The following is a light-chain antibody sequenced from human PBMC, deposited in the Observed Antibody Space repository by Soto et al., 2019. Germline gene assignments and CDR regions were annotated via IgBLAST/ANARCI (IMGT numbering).Light chain of an antibody. Sequence: DFVMTQSPDSLAVPLGERATINCKSSRSVLSNSNNKNYLAWYQQKSGQPPKLLIHWASTRESGVPDRFSGSGSGTDFTLTINSLQAGDVAVYYCQQYYAIPYTFGQGTKLEIK. CDR3: QQYYAIPYT. CDR1: RSVLSNSNNKNY. CDR2: WAS. J-gene: IGKJ2*01. V-gene: IGKV4-1*01.